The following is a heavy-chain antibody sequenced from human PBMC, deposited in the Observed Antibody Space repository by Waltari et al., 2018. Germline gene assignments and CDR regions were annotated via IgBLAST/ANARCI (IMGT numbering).Heavy chain of an antibody. J-gene: IGHJ4*02. V-gene: IGHV4-34*01. CDR1: GFTFSSYA. CDR3: ARGGDYTFRY. CDR2: INHSGST. D-gene: IGHD4-4*01. Sequence: VQLLESGGGLVQPGGSLRLSCAASGFTFSSYAMSWVRQAPGKGLEWIGEINHSGSTNYNPSLKSRVTISVDTSKNQFSLKLSSVTAADTAVYYCARGGDYTFRYWGQGTLVTVSS.